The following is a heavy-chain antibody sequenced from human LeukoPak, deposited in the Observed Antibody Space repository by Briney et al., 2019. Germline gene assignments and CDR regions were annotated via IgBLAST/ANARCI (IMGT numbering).Heavy chain of an antibody. CDR3: AKGRAASPSVAERYFDL. CDR2: ISYDGSNK. D-gene: IGHD6-13*01. J-gene: IGHJ2*01. V-gene: IGHV3-30-3*01. Sequence: GGSLRLSCAASGFTFSSHAMHWVRQAPGKGLEWVAVISYDGSNKYYADSVKGRFTISRDNSKNTLYLQMNSLRAEDTAVYYCAKGRAASPSVAERYFDLWGRGTLVTDSS. CDR1: GFTFSSHA.